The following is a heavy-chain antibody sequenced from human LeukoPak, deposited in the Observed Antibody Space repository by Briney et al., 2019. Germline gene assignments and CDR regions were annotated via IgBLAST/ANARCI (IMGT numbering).Heavy chain of an antibody. D-gene: IGHD4-17*01. CDR3: ARGSRYGDYPYYCDF. J-gene: IGHJ4*02. CDR1: GFSVSSYW. CDR2: MNIDGSIT. V-gene: IGHV3-74*01. Sequence: GGSLRLSCAASGFSVSSYWMHWVRQAPGKGLVWVSRMNIDGSITSYADSVKGRFTISRDNAKNTLDLQMNSLRLEDAAVYYCARGSRYGDYPYYCDFWGQGTLVTVSS.